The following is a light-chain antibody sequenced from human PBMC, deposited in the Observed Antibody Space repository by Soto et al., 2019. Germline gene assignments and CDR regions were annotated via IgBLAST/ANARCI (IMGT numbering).Light chain of an antibody. Sequence: EIVLTQSPGTLSLSPGERATLSCRAGQTVSSNYLAWYQQKPGQAPRLLIHGASNRATGIPDRFSGSGSGTDFTLTISRLEPEDSEVYYCQQCGSPWTFGQGTRLEI. J-gene: IGKJ2*02. CDR3: QQCGSPWT. V-gene: IGKV3-20*01. CDR1: QTVSSNY. CDR2: GAS.